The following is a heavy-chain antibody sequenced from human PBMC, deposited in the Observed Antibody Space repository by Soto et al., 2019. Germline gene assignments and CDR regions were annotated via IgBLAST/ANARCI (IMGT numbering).Heavy chain of an antibody. V-gene: IGHV3-7*01. D-gene: IGHD3-9*01. Sequence: EVQLVESGGGLVQPGGSLRLSCAASGFTFSSYWMSWVRQAPGKGLEWVANIKQDGSEKYYVDSVKGRFTISRDNAKNSLYLQMNSLRAEDTAVYYCAGEGYDILTGYSTAFDYWGQGTLVTVSS. CDR3: AGEGYDILTGYSTAFDY. J-gene: IGHJ4*02. CDR1: GFTFSSYW. CDR2: IKQDGSEK.